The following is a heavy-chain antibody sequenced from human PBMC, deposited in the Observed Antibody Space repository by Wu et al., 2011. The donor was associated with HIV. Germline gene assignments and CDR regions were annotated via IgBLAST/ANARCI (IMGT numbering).Heavy chain of an antibody. Sequence: QVQLVQSGAEVKKPGSSVKVSCKAPGGTFNNWAFSRVRQAPGQGLEWMGGIIPIFITSNYAQKFQGRVTITTDESTSTIYMDLSSLRPEDTAVYYCARGMGPTAAMENYFDSWGQGTRVTVSS. CDR2: IIPIFITS. V-gene: IGHV1-69*05. J-gene: IGHJ4*02. D-gene: IGHD2-2*01. CDR1: GGTFNNWA. CDR3: ARGMGPTAAMENYFDS.